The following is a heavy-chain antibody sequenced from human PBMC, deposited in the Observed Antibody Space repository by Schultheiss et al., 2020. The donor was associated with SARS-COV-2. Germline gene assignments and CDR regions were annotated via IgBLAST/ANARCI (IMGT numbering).Heavy chain of an antibody. D-gene: IGHD6-13*01. Sequence: GGSLRLSCGASGFTFSSYGMHWVRQAPGKGLEWVAVIWYDGSNKYYADSVKGRFTISRDNSKNTLYLQMNSLRAEDTAVYYCARDIHSSSWFQGYYYYGMDVWGQETTVPGSS. J-gene: IGHJ6*02. V-gene: IGHV3-33*08. CDR2: IWYDGSNK. CDR3: ARDIHSSSWFQGYYYYGMDV. CDR1: GFTFSSYG.